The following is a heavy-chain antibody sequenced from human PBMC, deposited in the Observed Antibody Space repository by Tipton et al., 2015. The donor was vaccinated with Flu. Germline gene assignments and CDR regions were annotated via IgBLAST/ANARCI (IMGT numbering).Heavy chain of an antibody. Sequence: TLSLTCTVSGGSISSSSHYWGWIRQAPGRGLEWVGSIYYTGYPYYNSSLKSRLAMSIDTSKKQFSLKLTSVTAADTVVYYCARDRLYSASVGYFYVGASDVWGQGTMVTVPP. D-gene: IGHD3-22*01. CDR3: ARDRLYSASVGYFYVGASDV. J-gene: IGHJ3*01. CDR2: IYYTGYP. V-gene: IGHV4-39*07. CDR1: GGSISSSSHY.